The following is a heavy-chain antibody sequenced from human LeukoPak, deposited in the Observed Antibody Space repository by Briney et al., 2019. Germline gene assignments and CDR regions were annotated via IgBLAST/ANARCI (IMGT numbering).Heavy chain of an antibody. D-gene: IGHD5-24*01. CDR2: IYYGGST. Sequence: KASETLSLTCTVSGGSISGYYWNWIRQPPGKGLEWIGYIYYGGSTNYNPSLKSRVTISVDTSKNQFSLKLSSVTAADTAVYYCAGRLWRRDGYNLSAFDIWGQGTMVTVSS. J-gene: IGHJ3*02. CDR1: GGSISGYY. V-gene: IGHV4-59*01. CDR3: AGRLWRRDGYNLSAFDI.